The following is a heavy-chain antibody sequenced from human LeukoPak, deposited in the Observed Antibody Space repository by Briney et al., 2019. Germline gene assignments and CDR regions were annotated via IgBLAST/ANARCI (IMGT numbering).Heavy chain of an antibody. CDR2: IYHSGST. V-gene: IGHV4-30-2*01. J-gene: IGHJ4*02. CDR3: ARDTGDGYNSFFDY. Sequence: PSQTLSLTCAVSGGSISSGGYSWSWIRQPPGKGLEWIGYIYHSGSTYYNPPLKSRVTISVDRSKNQFSLKLSSVTAADTAVYYCARDTGDGYNSFFDYWGQGTLVTVSS. CDR1: GGSISSGGYS. D-gene: IGHD5-24*01.